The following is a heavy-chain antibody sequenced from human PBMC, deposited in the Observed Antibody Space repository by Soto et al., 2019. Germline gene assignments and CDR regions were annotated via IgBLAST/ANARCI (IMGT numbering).Heavy chain of an antibody. D-gene: IGHD3-22*01. Sequence: SVKVSCKASGGTFGSDAITWVRQAPGQGLEWVGRIIPIFGTTNYAQNLQGRVTISADKSTLTSYMELHSLTSDDTALYYCARDRTVSGYYTNWLDPWGQGTQVTVSS. J-gene: IGHJ5*02. CDR2: IIPIFGTT. CDR1: GGTFGSDA. CDR3: ARDRTVSGYYTNWLDP. V-gene: IGHV1-69*06.